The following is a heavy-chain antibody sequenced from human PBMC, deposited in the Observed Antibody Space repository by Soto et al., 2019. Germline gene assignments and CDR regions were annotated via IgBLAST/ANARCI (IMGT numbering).Heavy chain of an antibody. Sequence: GGSLRLSCAASGFTFSSYSMNWVRQVPGKGLVWVSRINGDGSDTKYADSVKGRFTISRDNAKNTVYLQMNSLRAEDTAVYYCARDQTTGDWFDAWGQGTLVTVSS. D-gene: IGHD4-17*01. CDR2: INGDGSDT. CDR3: ARDQTTGDWFDA. J-gene: IGHJ5*02. V-gene: IGHV3-74*03. CDR1: GFTFSSYS.